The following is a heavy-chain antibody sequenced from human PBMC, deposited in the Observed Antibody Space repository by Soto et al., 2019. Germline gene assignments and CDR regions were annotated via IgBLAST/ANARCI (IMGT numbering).Heavy chain of an antibody. CDR1: GGTFSIYA. CDR3: ARGPLFEYQLLYGGYYYGMDV. Sequence: ASVKVSCRASGGTFSIYAISCVLQAAGQGLWCMGGIIPIFFTANYAQKFQVRVTITADESTSTAYMELSSLRSEDTAVYYCARGPLFEYQLLYGGYYYGMDVWGQGTTVTVSS. CDR2: IIPIFFTA. V-gene: IGHV1-69*01. J-gene: IGHJ6*02. D-gene: IGHD2-2*02.